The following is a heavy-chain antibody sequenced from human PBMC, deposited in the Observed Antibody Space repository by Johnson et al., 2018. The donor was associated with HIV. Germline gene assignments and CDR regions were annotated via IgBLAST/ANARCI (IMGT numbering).Heavy chain of an antibody. V-gene: IGHV3-33*06. Sequence: QVQLMESGGGVVQPGRSLRLSCAASGFTFSSYGMHWVRQAPGKGLEWVAVIWYDGSNEYYADSVKGRFTIFRDNSKNTLYLQMSSLRADDTAVYYCAKGQVARGPLDIWGQGTMVTVSS. D-gene: IGHD2-15*01. CDR3: AKGQVARGPLDI. CDR2: IWYDGSNE. J-gene: IGHJ3*02. CDR1: GFTFSSYG.